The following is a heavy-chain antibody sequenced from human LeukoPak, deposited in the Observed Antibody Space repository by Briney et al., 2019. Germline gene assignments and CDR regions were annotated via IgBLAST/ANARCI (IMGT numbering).Heavy chain of an antibody. J-gene: IGHJ4*02. CDR2: IKQDGSEK. Sequence: GGSLRLSCAASGFTFSSYWMSWVRQTPGKGLEWVASIKQDGSEKYYVDSVKGRFTISRDNAKNSLYLQMNSLRAEDTAVYYCARVGGRYSPIGYWGQGTLVTVSS. CDR1: GFTFSSYW. CDR3: ARVGGRYSPIGY. V-gene: IGHV3-7*01. D-gene: IGHD5-18*01.